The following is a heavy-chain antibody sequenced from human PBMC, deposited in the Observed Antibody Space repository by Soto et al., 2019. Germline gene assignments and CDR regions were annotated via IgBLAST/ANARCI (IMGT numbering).Heavy chain of an antibody. Sequence: ASVKVSCKASGYTFTSYGISWVRQAPGQGLEWMGWISAYNGNTNYAQKLQGRVTMTTDTSTSTAYMELRSLRSDDTAVYYCASAMIVVAPYYYGMDVWGQGTTVTVSS. V-gene: IGHV1-18*01. J-gene: IGHJ6*02. CDR2: ISAYNGNT. D-gene: IGHD3-22*01. CDR3: ASAMIVVAPYYYGMDV. CDR1: GYTFTSYG.